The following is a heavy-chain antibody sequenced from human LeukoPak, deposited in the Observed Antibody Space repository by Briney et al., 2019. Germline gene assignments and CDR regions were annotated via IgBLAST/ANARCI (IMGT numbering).Heavy chain of an antibody. J-gene: IGHJ6*03. Sequence: PGGSLRLSCAASGFTFSGFAMNWVRQAPGKGLEWVSYISSSGSTIYYADSVKGRFTISRDNAKNSLYLQMNSLRAEDTAVYYCARVVGVWVHGYYIDVWGKGTTVTVSS. CDR1: GFTFSGFA. CDR3: ARVVGVWVHGYYIDV. D-gene: IGHD3-16*01. V-gene: IGHV3-48*04. CDR2: ISSSGSTI.